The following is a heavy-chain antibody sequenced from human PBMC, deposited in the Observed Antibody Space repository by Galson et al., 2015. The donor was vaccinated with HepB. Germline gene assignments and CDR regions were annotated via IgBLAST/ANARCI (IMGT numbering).Heavy chain of an antibody. CDR1: GGSLSSGAYY. Sequence: TLSLTCTVSGGSLSSGAYYWSWFRQHPGKGLEWIGYFYINGDTFYNPSLNGRVSISVDTSKNQFSLKLNSVTAADTAVYYCARDEGSSSIGAVDFWGQGTMVAVSS. V-gene: IGHV4-31*03. CDR2: FYINGDT. D-gene: IGHD6-6*01. J-gene: IGHJ3*01. CDR3: ARDEGSSSIGAVDF.